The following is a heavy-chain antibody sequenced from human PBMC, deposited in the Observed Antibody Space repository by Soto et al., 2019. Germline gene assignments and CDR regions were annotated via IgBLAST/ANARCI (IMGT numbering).Heavy chain of an antibody. Sequence: PPVTQSRTSPVAGGYIGIRRSCWVWIRQSPGQALEWIGSIYYSGITYYNPSLESRVTISVDTSQNQFSLKVTSVAAPDTAVYFCARNNTDWYNAEYYNYFIMDVWGPGTTVNGSS. CDR1: GGYIGIRRSC. CDR2: IYYSGIT. J-gene: IGHJ6*02. CDR3: ARNNTDWYNAEYYNYFIMDV. V-gene: IGHV4-39*01. D-gene: IGHD3-9*01.